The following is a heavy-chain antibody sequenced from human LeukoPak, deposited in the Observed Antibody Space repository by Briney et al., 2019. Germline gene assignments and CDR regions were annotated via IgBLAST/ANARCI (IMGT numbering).Heavy chain of an antibody. V-gene: IGHV3-7*01. Sequence: GGSLRLSCASSGFIFSSYWMSGLRQAPGKGLEWVANIKQDGSEKYYVDSVKGRFTISRDNAKNSLYLQMNSLRAEDTAVYYCARCDSSSWDNWFDPWGQGTLVTVSS. CDR3: ARCDSSSWDNWFDP. J-gene: IGHJ5*02. D-gene: IGHD6-13*01. CDR2: IKQDGSEK. CDR1: GFIFSSYW.